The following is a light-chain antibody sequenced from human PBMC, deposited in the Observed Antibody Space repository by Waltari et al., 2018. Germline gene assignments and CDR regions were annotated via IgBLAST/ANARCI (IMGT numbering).Light chain of an antibody. CDR3: QQLANFPLR. V-gene: IGKV1-9*01. CDR2: HAS. CDR1: QGVESR. Sequence: DIQVTQSPSLLSASIGDRVTITCRTSQGVESRVAWYQQKPGKAPKLLIYHASTLPSGVSARFSGSGYGTDFSLTINSVQPDDFATYYCQQLANFPLRVGRGTRLEIK. J-gene: IGKJ5*01.